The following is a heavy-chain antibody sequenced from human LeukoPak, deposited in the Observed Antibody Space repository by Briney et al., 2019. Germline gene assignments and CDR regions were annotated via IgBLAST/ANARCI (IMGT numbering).Heavy chain of an antibody. J-gene: IGHJ6*02. V-gene: IGHV3-43*02. CDR1: GFTIDDYA. Sequence: PGGSLRLSCAASGFTIDDYAMHWVRQAPGKGLEWVSLISGDGGSTYYADSVKGRFTISRDNSKNSLYLQMNSLRTEDTALYYCAKDREDSSSWYREVYYYGMDVWGQGTTVTVSS. CDR2: ISGDGGST. CDR3: AKDREDSSSWYREVYYYGMDV. D-gene: IGHD6-13*01.